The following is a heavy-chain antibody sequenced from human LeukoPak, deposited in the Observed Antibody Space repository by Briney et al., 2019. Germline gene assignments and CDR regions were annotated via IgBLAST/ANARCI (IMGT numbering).Heavy chain of an antibody. J-gene: IGHJ4*02. D-gene: IGHD5-18*01. CDR2: ISSSSSYI. V-gene: IGHV3-21*01. CDR1: GFTFSNSA. CDR3: ARGEYSYDVFDY. Sequence: PGGSLRLSCAASGFTFSNSAMSWVRQAPGKGLEWVSSISSSSSYIYYADSVKGRFTISRDNAKNSLYLQMNSLRAEDTAVYYCARGEYSYDVFDYWGQGTLVTVSS.